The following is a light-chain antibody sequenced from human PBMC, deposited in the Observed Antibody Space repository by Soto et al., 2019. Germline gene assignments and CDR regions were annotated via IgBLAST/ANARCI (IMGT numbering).Light chain of an antibody. V-gene: IGKV1-5*03. Sequence: DIQMTQSPSTLSASVGDRVTISCRASQSISSWLAWYQQKPGKAPKLLIYKASSLKSGVPSRFSGSGSGTEFNLTISSLQPDDSATYYCQQYNSYPYTFGQGTKLEIK. CDR2: KAS. CDR1: QSISSW. J-gene: IGKJ2*01. CDR3: QQYNSYPYT.